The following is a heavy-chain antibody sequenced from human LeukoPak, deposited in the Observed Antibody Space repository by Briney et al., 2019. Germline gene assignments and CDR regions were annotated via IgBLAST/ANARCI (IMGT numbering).Heavy chain of an antibody. V-gene: IGHV3-23*01. D-gene: IGHD1-14*01. CDR3: AREGDRALAPDTLVEDAFDF. CDR1: GFTFSSYG. J-gene: IGHJ3*01. CDR2: ISGSGGST. Sequence: GGSLRLSCAASGFTFSSYGMSWVRQAPGKGLEWVSAISGSGGSTYYADSVKGRFTISRDNSKNTLYLQMNSLRADDTAVYYCAREGDRALAPDTLVEDAFDFWGQGTMVTVSS.